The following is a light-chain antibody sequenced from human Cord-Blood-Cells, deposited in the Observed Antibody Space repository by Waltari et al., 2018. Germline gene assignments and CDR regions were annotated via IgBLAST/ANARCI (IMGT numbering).Light chain of an antibody. CDR1: QSISSY. Sequence: DIQMTQSPSSLSASVGDRVTITCRASQSISSYLNWYQQKPGKAPNLLIYAASSLQSGFPSRFSGSGSGTDFTLTISSLQPEDFATYYCQQSYSTLPYTFGQGTKLEIK. J-gene: IGKJ2*01. CDR3: QQSYSTLPYT. CDR2: AAS. V-gene: IGKV1-39*01.